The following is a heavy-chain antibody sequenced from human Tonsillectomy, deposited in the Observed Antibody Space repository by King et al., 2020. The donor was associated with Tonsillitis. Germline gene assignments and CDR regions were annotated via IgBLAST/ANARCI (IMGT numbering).Heavy chain of an antibody. CDR1: GFTFSSFG. D-gene: IGHD6-19*01. J-gene: IGHJ4*02. CDR3: AKDSAGNGWSQAHYYFDY. Sequence: VQLVESGGGVVQPGGSLRLSCAASGFTFSSFGMHWVRQAPGKGLEWVAFIRYDGSIKYYADSVKGQFTIPRDNSKDTLYLQMNSLRAEDTAVYYCAKDSAGNGWSQAHYYFDYWGQGTLVTVSS. CDR2: IRYDGSIK. V-gene: IGHV3-30*02.